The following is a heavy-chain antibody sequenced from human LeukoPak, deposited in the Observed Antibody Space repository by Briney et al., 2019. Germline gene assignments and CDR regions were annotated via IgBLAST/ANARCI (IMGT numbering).Heavy chain of an antibody. CDR2: IYYSGST. V-gene: IGHV4-39*01. Sequence: SQTLSLTCTVSGGSLSSSSYYWGWIRQPPGKGLEWIGRIYYSGSTYYNPSLKSRVTISVDTSKNQFSLKLSSVTAADTAVYYCARQVMVRGVIGPYYMDVWGKGTTVTVSS. D-gene: IGHD3-10*01. CDR3: ARQVMVRGVIGPYYMDV. J-gene: IGHJ6*03. CDR1: GGSLSSSSYY.